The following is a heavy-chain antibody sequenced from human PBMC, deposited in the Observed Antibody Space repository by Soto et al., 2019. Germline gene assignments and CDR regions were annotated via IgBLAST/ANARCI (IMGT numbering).Heavy chain of an antibody. CDR2: INPSGGST. CDR3: ARDPDLDTIQTPFDI. CDR1: GYTFTSYY. D-gene: IGHD3-3*01. V-gene: IGHV1-46*03. J-gene: IGHJ3*02. Sequence: ASVKVSCKASGYTFTSYYMHWVRQAPGQGLEWMGIINPSGGSTSYAQKFQGRVTMTRDTSTSTVYMELSSLRSEDTAVYYCARDPDLDTIQTPFDIWGQGTMVTVSS.